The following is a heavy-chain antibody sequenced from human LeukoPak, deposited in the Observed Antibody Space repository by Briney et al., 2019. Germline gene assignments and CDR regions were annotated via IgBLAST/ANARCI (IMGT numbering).Heavy chain of an antibody. J-gene: IGHJ4*02. V-gene: IGHV3-30*02. Sequence: PGGSLRLSCAASGFTFSGYYMSWIRQAPGKGLEWVAFIRYDGNNKYYADSVKGRFTISRDNSKNTLYLQMNSLRDEDTAVYYCAKDFIAMSDWEPLGYWGQGILVTVSS. CDR3: AKDFIAMSDWEPLGY. D-gene: IGHD1-26*01. CDR1: GFTFSGYY. CDR2: IRYDGNNK.